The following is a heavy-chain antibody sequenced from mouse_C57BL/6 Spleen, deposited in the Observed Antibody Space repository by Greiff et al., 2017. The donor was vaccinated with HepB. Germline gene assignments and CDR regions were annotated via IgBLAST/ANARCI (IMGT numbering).Heavy chain of an antibody. CDR2: IWSGGST. CDR3: ATILYCFDY. CDR1: GFSLTSYG. Sequence: QVQLQQSGPGLVQPSQSLSITCTVSGFSLTSYGVHWVRQSPGKGLEWLGVIWSGGSTDYNAAFISRLSISKDNSKSQVFFKMNSLQADDTAIYYCATILYCFDYWGQGTTLTVSS. V-gene: IGHV2-2*01. J-gene: IGHJ2*01.